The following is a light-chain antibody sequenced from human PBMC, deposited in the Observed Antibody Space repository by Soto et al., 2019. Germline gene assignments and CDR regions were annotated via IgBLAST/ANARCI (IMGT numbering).Light chain of an antibody. J-gene: IGLJ2*01. CDR1: SSDIGAYNF. V-gene: IGLV2-14*03. CDR2: DVN. CDR3: TSWTTSTTMI. Sequence: QSVLTQPASVSGSPGQSITISCTGTSSDIGAYNFVSWYQQHPGKAPKLMLYDVNIRPSGVSNRFSVSKSGNTASLTISGLQAEDEADYYCTSWTTSTTMIFGGGTKVTVL.